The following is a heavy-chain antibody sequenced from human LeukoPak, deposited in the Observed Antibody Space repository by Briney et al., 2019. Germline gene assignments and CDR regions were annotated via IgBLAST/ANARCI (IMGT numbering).Heavy chain of an antibody. CDR1: GFTFSSYG. V-gene: IGHV3-30*18. CDR2: ISYDGSNK. J-gene: IGHJ4*02. D-gene: IGHD2-2*01. CDR3: AKDHDVVVPAAYYFDY. Sequence: GGSLRLSCAASGFTFSSYGMHWVREAPGKGLEGVAVISYDGSNKYYADSVKGRFTISRDNYKNTLYLQMKSLRAEDTAVYYCAKDHDVVVPAAYYFDYGGQGTLVTVSS.